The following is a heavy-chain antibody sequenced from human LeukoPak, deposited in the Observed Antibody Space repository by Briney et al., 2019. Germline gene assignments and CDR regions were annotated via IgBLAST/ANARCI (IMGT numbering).Heavy chain of an antibody. Sequence: GGSLRLSCAASGFTVSSNYMSWVRQAPGKGLEWVSVIYSGGSTYYADSVKGRFTISRDNAKNSLFLQMTSLIAEDTAVYYCARDVSGSYLGSSFDIWGQGTMVTVSA. CDR1: GFTVSSNY. CDR3: ARDVSGSYLGSSFDI. J-gene: IGHJ3*02. V-gene: IGHV3-53*01. D-gene: IGHD1-26*01. CDR2: IYSGGST.